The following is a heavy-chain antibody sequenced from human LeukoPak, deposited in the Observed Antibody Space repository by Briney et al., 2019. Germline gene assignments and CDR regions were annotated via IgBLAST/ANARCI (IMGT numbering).Heavy chain of an antibody. D-gene: IGHD3-10*01. CDR2: INTNTGNP. V-gene: IGHV7-4-1*02. CDR3: ARGSALWFGELSFDP. CDR1: GYTFTSYA. Sequence: ASVKVSCKASGYTFTSYAMNWVRQAPGQGLEWMGWINTNTGNPTYAQGFTGLFVFSLDTSVSTAYLQISSLKAEDTAVYYCARGSALWFGELSFDPWGQGTLVTVSS. J-gene: IGHJ5*02.